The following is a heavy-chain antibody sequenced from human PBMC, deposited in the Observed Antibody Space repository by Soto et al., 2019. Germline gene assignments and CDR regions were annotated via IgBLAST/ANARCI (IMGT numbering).Heavy chain of an antibody. CDR2: IYPGDSDT. D-gene: IGHD1-1*01. J-gene: IGHJ4*02. CDR3: PTLFPNWNGTRLYYFDY. Sequence: PGESLKISCKGSGYSFTSYWIGWVRQMPGKGLEWMGIIYPGDSDTRYSPSFQGQVTISADKSISTAYLQWSSLKASDTAMYYCPTLFPNWNGTRLYYFDYCRQEHLVTVSS. V-gene: IGHV5-51*01. CDR1: GYSFTSYW.